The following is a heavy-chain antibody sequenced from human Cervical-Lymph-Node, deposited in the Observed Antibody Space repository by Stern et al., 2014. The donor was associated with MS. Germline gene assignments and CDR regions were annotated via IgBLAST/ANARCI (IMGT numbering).Heavy chain of an antibody. CDR1: GFSFSDQY. J-gene: IGHJ4*02. V-gene: IGHV3-11*01. CDR3: SREPRLTDY. Sequence: QVQLVQSGGGLVKPGGSLRLSCVASGFSFSDQYMSWIRQAPGKGLECISYISGGGTFVNYADSVKGRFTISRDNAKDSLYLQMDSLRAEDTAVYYCSREPRLTDYWGQGTLVSVSS. D-gene: IGHD2-21*01. CDR2: ISGGGTFV.